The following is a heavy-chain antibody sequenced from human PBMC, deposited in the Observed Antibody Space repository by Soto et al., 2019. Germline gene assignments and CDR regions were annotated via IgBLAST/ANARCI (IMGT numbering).Heavy chain of an antibody. V-gene: IGHV3-15*01. CDR3: TTAFTFGGVIDWYFDL. CDR2: IKSKTDGGTT. J-gene: IGHJ2*01. D-gene: IGHD3-16*02. Sequence: PGGSLRLSCAASGFTFSNAWMSWVRQAPGKGLEWVGRIKSKTDGGTTDYAAPVKGRFTISRDDSKNTLYLQMNSLKTEDTAVYYCTTAFTFGGVIDWYFDLWGRGTLVTVSS. CDR1: GFTFSNAW.